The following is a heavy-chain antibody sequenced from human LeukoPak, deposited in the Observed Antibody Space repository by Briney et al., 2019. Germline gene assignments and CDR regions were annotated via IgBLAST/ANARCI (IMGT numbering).Heavy chain of an antibody. Sequence: PGGSLRLSCAASGFTVSSNHMNWVRQAPGKGLEWVSSISSSSTYMYYADSVKGRFTISRDNAKNSLYLQMNSLTAEDTAVYYCARELDPTFDYRGQGTLVTVSS. CDR2: ISSSSTYM. CDR1: GFTVSSNH. J-gene: IGHJ4*02. V-gene: IGHV3-21*01. CDR3: ARELDPTFDY.